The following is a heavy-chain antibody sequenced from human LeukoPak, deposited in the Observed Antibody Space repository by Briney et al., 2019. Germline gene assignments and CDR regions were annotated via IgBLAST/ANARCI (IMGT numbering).Heavy chain of an antibody. CDR3: AHTLRFLEWPGFDP. J-gene: IGHJ5*02. D-gene: IGHD3-3*01. V-gene: IGHV2-5*02. CDR2: IYWDDDQ. CDR1: GFSLRTNGVG. Sequence: SGPTLVKPTQTLTLTYTFSGFSLRTNGVGVGWIRQPPGQALERLALIYWDDDQRYSQSLKTRLTITKYTYKKQVVPTMTNMDPVDTATYYFAHTLRFLEWPGFDPWGQGTLVTVSS.